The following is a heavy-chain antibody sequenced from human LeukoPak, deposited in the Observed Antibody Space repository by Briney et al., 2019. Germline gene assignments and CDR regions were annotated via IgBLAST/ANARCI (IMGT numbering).Heavy chain of an antibody. J-gene: IGHJ4*02. Sequence: GGSLRLSCAASGFTFSSFAMHWVRQAPGKGLEWMAVISYGRSNKYYADSVKGRFTISRDNSKNTLYVQMNSLRAEDTAVYYCAKGHAPSGSYADYWGQGTLVTLS. CDR2: ISYGRSNK. CDR1: GFTFSSFA. CDR3: AKGHAPSGSYADY. V-gene: IGHV3-30*04. D-gene: IGHD1-26*01.